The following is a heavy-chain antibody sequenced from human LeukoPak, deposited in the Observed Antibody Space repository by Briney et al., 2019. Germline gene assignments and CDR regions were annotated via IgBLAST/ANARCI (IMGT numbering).Heavy chain of an antibody. CDR2: INPNSGGT. CDR1: GYTFTGQY. D-gene: IGHD5-18*01. CDR3: AREYTAMAIFDY. J-gene: IGHJ4*02. Sequence: ASVKVSCKASGYTFTGQYMHWVRQAPGQGLEWMGWINPNSGGTNYAQKVQGRVTMTRDTSISTAFMELGRLRSDDTAVYYCAREYTAMAIFDYWGQGTLVTVSS. V-gene: IGHV1-2*02.